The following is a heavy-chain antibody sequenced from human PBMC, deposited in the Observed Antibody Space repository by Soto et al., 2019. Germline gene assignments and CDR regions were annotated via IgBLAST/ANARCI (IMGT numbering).Heavy chain of an antibody. Sequence: PSETLSLTCTVSGGSITRGGYYWSWIRQHPGKGLEWIGFIYDSGITYYNPSLKSRVAVSADTSKNQFSLRVNSATAADTAVYYCARGSFSGGSCPALGAYWFDPWGQGTLVTVSS. V-gene: IGHV4-31*03. J-gene: IGHJ5*02. D-gene: IGHD2-15*01. CDR2: IYDSGIT. CDR1: GGSITRGGYY. CDR3: ARGSFSGGSCPALGAYWFDP.